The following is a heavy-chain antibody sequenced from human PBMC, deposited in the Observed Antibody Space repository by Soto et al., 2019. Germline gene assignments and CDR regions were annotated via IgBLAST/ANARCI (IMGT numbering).Heavy chain of an antibody. Sequence: SVKVSCKASGGTFSSYAISWVRQAPGQGLEWMGGIIPIFGTANYAQKFQGRVTITADKSTSAAYMELSSLRSEDTAVYYCAREATSDAFDIWGQGTMVTVSS. CDR2: IIPIFGTA. CDR3: AREATSDAFDI. D-gene: IGHD2-2*01. V-gene: IGHV1-69*06. J-gene: IGHJ3*02. CDR1: GGTFSSYA.